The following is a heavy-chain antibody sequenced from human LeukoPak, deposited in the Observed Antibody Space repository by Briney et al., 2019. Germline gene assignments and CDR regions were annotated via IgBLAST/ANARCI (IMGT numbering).Heavy chain of an antibody. CDR2: ISGSGHIT. J-gene: IGHJ4*02. Sequence: GGSLRLSCAASGFTFTSSAMSWVRQAPGKGLEWVSVISGSGHITDYADSVKGRFTISRDNAKNSLYLQMNSLRAEDTAVYYCARDKGFGELTNFDYWGQGTLVTVSS. CDR1: GFTFTSSA. V-gene: IGHV3-23*01. D-gene: IGHD3-10*01. CDR3: ARDKGFGELTNFDY.